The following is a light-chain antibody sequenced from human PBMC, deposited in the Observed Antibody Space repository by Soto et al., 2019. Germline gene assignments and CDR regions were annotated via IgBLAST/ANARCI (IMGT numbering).Light chain of an antibody. CDR1: QSISVW. J-gene: IGKJ1*01. Sequence: EIHLAQSPWFKPASLVQRVTINCXASQSISVWLAWYQQKAGKAPNLLIYKASRLESGVPSRFSGSGSETEFTLTISGLQPGDSATYYCQQYNSYSPTFGQGTKVDIK. CDR2: KAS. CDR3: QQYNSYSPT. V-gene: IGKV1-5*03.